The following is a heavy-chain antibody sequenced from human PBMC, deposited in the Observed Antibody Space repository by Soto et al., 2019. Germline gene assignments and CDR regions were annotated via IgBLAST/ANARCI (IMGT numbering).Heavy chain of an antibody. V-gene: IGHV1-46*01. D-gene: IGHD6-19*01. Sequence: ASVKVSCKASGYTFTSYYMHWVRQAPGQGLEWMGIINPSGGSTSYAQKLQGRVTMTRDTSTSTDYMKLRSLRTDDTALYYFARYFRKGGWTGAYYYSYGMDVGGQGTTVTVPS. CDR1: GYTFTSYY. J-gene: IGHJ6*02. CDR3: ARYFRKGGWTGAYYYSYGMDV. CDR2: INPSGGST.